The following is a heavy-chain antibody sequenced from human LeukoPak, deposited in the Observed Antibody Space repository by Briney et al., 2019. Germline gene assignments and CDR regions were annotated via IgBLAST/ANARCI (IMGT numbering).Heavy chain of an antibody. V-gene: IGHV4-34*01. CDR2: INHSGNT. CDR3: ARGSRHGSGSRYYYSYSGMYV. Sequence: KSSETLSLTCAVYSGSFNGYYWMWLPQPPGKAREWSREINHSGNTNHNPSLKSRITISVDTSKNHFSLKLSSVTAADTAVYYCARGSRHGSGSRYYYSYSGMYVWGKGTTVTVSS. CDR1: SGSFNGYY. J-gene: IGHJ6*04. D-gene: IGHD3-10*01.